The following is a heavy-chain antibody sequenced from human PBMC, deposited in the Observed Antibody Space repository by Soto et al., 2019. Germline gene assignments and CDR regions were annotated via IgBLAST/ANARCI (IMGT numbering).Heavy chain of an antibody. CDR3: ARDLGRTNPYYYYGMDV. V-gene: IGHV4-59*01. Sequence: PSETLSLTCTVSGGSISSYYCSWIRQPPGKGLEWIGYIYYSGSTNYNPSLKSRVTISVDTSKNQFSLKLSSVTAADTAVYYCARDLGRTNPYYYYGMDVWGQGTTVTVSS. CDR2: IYYSGST. D-gene: IGHD2-2*01. J-gene: IGHJ6*02. CDR1: GGSISSYY.